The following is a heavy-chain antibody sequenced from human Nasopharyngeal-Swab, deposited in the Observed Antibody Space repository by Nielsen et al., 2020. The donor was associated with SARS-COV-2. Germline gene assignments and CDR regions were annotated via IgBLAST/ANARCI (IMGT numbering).Heavy chain of an antibody. D-gene: IGHD5-18*01. CDR2: IYYSGST. V-gene: IGHV4-61*07. J-gene: IGHJ4*02. CDR3: ARRSGYSYGYALDN. Sequence: WIRQPPGKGLEWIGYIYYSGSTNYNPSLKRRVIISADTSKNQFLLKLSSVTAADTAVYYCARRSGYSYGYALDNWGPGTLVTVSS.